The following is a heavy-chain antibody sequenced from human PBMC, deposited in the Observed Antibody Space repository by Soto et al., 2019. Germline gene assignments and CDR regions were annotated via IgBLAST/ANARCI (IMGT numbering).Heavy chain of an antibody. CDR3: ARSGDNYNLLDY. Sequence: QVQLVESGGGVVKPGGSLRLSCAASGFTFSDYYMSWIRQAPGKGLEWISYSTNSGTFARYADSVKGRFSISRDNAKNALYLQIDSLRGEDTAICYCARSGDNYNLLDYWGQGTPVTVSS. J-gene: IGHJ4*02. CDR1: GFTFSDYY. CDR2: STNSGTFA. D-gene: IGHD1-1*01. V-gene: IGHV3-11*06.